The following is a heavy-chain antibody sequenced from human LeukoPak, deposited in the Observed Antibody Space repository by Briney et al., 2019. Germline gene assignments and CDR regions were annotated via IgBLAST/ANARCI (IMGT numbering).Heavy chain of an antibody. Sequence: PGKSLRLSCAASGFTFSTYGMHWVRQSPGKGLEWVAVISYDGSNKYYADSVKGRFTISRDNSKNTLFLQMNSLRAKDTAVYYCAKLPAPEGYDYGSIDYWGQGTLVTVSS. CDR1: GFTFSTYG. D-gene: IGHD5-18*01. CDR3: AKLPAPEGYDYGSIDY. J-gene: IGHJ4*02. V-gene: IGHV3-30*18. CDR2: ISYDGSNK.